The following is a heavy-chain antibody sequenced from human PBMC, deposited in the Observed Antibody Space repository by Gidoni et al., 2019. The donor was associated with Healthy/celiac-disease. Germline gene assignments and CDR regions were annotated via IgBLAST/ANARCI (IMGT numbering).Heavy chain of an antibody. V-gene: IGHV1-69*01. CDR3: ARMIYDILTGYSENWFDP. D-gene: IGHD3-9*01. Sequence: QVQLVQSGAAVKKPGSSVKVSCKASGGTFSSYAISWVRQAPGQGLEWMGGIIPIFGTANYAQKFQGRVTITADESTSTAYMELSSLRSEDTAVYYCARMIYDILTGYSENWFDPWGQGTLVTVSS. CDR1: GGTFSSYA. J-gene: IGHJ5*02. CDR2: IIPIFGTA.